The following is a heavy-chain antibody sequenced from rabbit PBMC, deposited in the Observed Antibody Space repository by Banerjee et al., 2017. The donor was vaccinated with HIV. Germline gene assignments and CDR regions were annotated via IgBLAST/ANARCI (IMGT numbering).Heavy chain of an antibody. Sequence: QEQLEESGGGLVQPEGSLTLTCKASGFDFSGNAVCWVRQAPGKGLEWIACIDAGSGGSTYYASWAKGRFTISKTSSTTVTLQMTSLTAADTATYFCARGYAGTTGYIRYLNLWGPGTLVTVS. V-gene: IGHV1S45*01. J-gene: IGHJ4*01. CDR3: ARGYAGTTGYIRYLNL. CDR1: GFDFSGNAV. CDR2: IDAGSGGST. D-gene: IGHD4-2*01.